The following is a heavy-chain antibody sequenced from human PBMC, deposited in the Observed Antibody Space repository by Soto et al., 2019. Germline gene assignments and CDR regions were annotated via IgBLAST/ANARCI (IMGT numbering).Heavy chain of an antibody. V-gene: IGHV3-53*05. CDR2: IYTGGST. Sequence: PGGSLRLSCAASGFTVSSSYMNWVRQAPGKGLEWVSVIYTGGSTDYADSVKGRFTTSRDNSKNTLYLQMNSLRREDTAVYYCAKRASSGWYYIDYWGQGTLVTVSS. CDR3: AKRASSGWYYIDY. J-gene: IGHJ4*02. D-gene: IGHD6-19*01. CDR1: GFTVSSSY.